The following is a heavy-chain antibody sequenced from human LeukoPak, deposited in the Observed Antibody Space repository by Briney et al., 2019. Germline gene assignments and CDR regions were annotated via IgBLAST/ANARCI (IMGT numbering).Heavy chain of an antibody. CDR3: ARRSIAMAGVYGMDV. Sequence: PSQTLSLTCTVSDDSIRSVDYYWNWIRQPPGKGLEWIGYIFHSGATFYNPSLKSRVAISMDKSNNQFSLNLSSVTAADTAVYYCARRSIAMAGVYGMDVWGQGTTVSVSS. J-gene: IGHJ6*02. D-gene: IGHD6-19*01. CDR2: IFHSGAT. CDR1: DDSIRSVDYY. V-gene: IGHV4-30-2*01.